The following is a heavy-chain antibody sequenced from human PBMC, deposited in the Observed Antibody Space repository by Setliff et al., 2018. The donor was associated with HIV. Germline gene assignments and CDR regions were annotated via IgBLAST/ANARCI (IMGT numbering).Heavy chain of an antibody. Sequence: ASVKVSCKASGYTFTGYYMHWVRQAPGQGLEWMGWINPHSGDTNYAQKFQDRVTMTRDTSVNIAYMQLSKLRSDDTAVYYCARAPTLFGVEYYYYFGMDVWGQGTTVTVSS. J-gene: IGHJ6*02. CDR2: INPHSGDT. V-gene: IGHV1-2*02. D-gene: IGHD3-3*01. CDR1: GYTFTGYY. CDR3: ARAPTLFGVEYYYYFGMDV.